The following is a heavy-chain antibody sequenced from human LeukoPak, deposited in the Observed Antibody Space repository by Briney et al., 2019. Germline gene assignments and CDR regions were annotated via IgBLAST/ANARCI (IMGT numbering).Heavy chain of an antibody. V-gene: IGHV5-51*01. CDR3: AGGYGGNRAYFDY. D-gene: IGHD4-23*01. J-gene: IGHJ4*02. CDR2: IYPGDSDT. Sequence: GESLKISCKGSGYSFPTYWIGWVRQVPGKGLEWMGIIYPGDSDTRYSPSFQGQVTISADKSIRTAYLQWSSLKASDTAMYYCAGGYGGNRAYFDYWGQGTLVTVSS. CDR1: GYSFPTYW.